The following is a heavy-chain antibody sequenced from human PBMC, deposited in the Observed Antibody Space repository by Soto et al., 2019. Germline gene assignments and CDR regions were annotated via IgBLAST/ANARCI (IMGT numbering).Heavy chain of an antibody. CDR1: GGTLSSFINYP. CDR3: SRRDTSGFLRYFDN. V-gene: IGHV1-69*06. D-gene: IGHD3-3*01. J-gene: IGHJ4*02. CDR2: IVPNVGTV. Sequence: QMQLVQSGAEVKKPGSSVKVSCKSSGGTLSSFINYPINWVRQAPAQGLEWMGGIVPNVGTVNYAQKFQGRVTITADKSTGTAYMELSILRAEDTALYYCSRRDTSGFLRYFDNWGQGTLVTVSS.